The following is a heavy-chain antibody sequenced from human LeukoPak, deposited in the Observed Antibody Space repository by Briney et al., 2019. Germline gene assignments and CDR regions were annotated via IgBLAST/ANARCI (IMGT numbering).Heavy chain of an antibody. CDR3: ARGYYYDSSGYFDAFDI. CDR1: GYSISSGFY. Sequence: PSETLSLTCAVSGYSISSGFYWGWIRQPPGKGLEWIGIIYYTGSSYSSPSLKSRVTISVDTSKNQFSLKLSSVTAADTAVYYCARGYYYDSSGYFDAFDIWGQGTMVTVSS. V-gene: IGHV4-38-2*01. CDR2: IYYTGSS. J-gene: IGHJ3*02. D-gene: IGHD3-22*01.